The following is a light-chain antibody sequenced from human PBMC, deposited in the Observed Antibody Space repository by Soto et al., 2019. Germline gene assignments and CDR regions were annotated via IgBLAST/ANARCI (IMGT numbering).Light chain of an antibody. V-gene: IGKV3-20*01. CDR1: QSVTSSY. CDR2: GAS. J-gene: IGKJ4*01. Sequence: EIVLTQSPGTLSLSPGERATLSWRASQSVTSSYLAWYQQKPGQAPRLLISGASSRATGIPDRFSGSGSGTDFTLTISRLEPEDFAVYYCQQYSTSRLTFGGGTKVEIK. CDR3: QQYSTSRLT.